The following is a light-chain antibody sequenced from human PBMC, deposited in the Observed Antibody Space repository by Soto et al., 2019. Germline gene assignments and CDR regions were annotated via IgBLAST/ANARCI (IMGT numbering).Light chain of an antibody. CDR2: DAS. V-gene: IGKV1-5*01. CDR1: QNISVW. CDR3: QQYNSPWK. J-gene: IGKJ1*01. Sequence: MSQSPSTLSAFVGGLVNITCRASQNISVWLAWYQQRPGKAPKFLMYDASSLETGVPSRFSGSGSGTEFTLTISSLQPDDFATYYCQQYNSPWKCGQGTKGDI.